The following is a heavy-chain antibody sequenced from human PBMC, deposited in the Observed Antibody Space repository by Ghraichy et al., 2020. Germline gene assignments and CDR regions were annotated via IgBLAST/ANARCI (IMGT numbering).Heavy chain of an antibody. CDR1: GGTFSSYA. CDR2: IIPIFGTA. V-gene: IGHV1-69*13. D-gene: IGHD6-13*01. J-gene: IGHJ6*03. CDR3: ARGSSSWDLRYYYYYMDV. Sequence: SVKVSCKASGGTFSSYAISWVRQAPGQGLDWMGGIIPIFGTANYAQKFQGRVTITADESTSTAYMELSSLRSEDTAVYYCARGSSSWDLRYYYYYMDVWGKGTTVTVSS.